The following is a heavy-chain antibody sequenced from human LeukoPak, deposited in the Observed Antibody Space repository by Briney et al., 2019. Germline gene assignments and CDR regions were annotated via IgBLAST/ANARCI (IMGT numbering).Heavy chain of an antibody. J-gene: IGHJ6*02. Sequence: SGTLSLTCTVSGGSISSYYWSWIRQPPGKGLEWIGYIYYSGSTNYNPSLKSRVPISVDTSKNQFSLKLSSVTAADTAVYYCARDPNTDCSGGSCPYYYYYGMDVWGQGTTVTVSS. CDR2: IYYSGST. CDR1: GGSISSYY. D-gene: IGHD2-15*01. V-gene: IGHV4-59*01. CDR3: ARDPNTDCSGGSCPYYYYYGMDV.